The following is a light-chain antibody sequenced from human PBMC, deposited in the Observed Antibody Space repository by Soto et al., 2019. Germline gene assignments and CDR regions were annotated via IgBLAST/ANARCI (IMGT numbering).Light chain of an antibody. J-gene: IGKJ4*01. CDR1: QGVRDD. Sequence: IQMTQSPSSLSASVGDRVTITCRASQGVRDDVGWYQQKPGKAPKLLIYSASTLQSGVPSRVSGSGSGTDFTISISGLQPEDLATDYCLQESHYPLTVGGGTKVEIK. V-gene: IGKV1-6*01. CDR2: SAS. CDR3: LQESHYPLT.